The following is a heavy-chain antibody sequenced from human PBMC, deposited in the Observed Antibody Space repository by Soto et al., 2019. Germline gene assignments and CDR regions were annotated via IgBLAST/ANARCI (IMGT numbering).Heavy chain of an antibody. J-gene: IGHJ6*02. CDR1: GGSFSGYY. CDR2: INHSGST. CDR3: ARASGTPSGYYGMDV. Sequence: SETLSLACAVYGGSFSGYYWSWIRQPPGKGLEWIGEINHSGSTNYNPSLKSRVTISVDTSKNQSSLKLSSVTAADTAVYYCARASGTPSGYYGMDVWGQGTTVTGSS. V-gene: IGHV4-34*01. D-gene: IGHD3-10*01.